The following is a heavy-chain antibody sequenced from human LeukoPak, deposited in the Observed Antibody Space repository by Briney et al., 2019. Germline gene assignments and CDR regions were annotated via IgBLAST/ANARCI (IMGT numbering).Heavy chain of an antibody. V-gene: IGHV4-30-2*01. CDR2: IYHSGST. J-gene: IGHJ3*02. Sequence: SETLSLTCAVSGGSISSGGYFWSWIRQPPGKGLEWIGYIYHSGSTYYNPSLKSRVTISVDRSKNQFSLKLSSVTAADTAVYYCARGPRGSGYYLDAFDIWGQGTMVTVSS. CDR1: GGSISSGGYF. D-gene: IGHD3-22*01. CDR3: ARGPRGSGYYLDAFDI.